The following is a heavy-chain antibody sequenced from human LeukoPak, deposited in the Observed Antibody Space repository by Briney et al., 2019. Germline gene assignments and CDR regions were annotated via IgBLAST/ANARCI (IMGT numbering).Heavy chain of an antibody. CDR1: GGSISGSSYY. D-gene: IGHD6-19*01. V-gene: IGHV4-39*01. J-gene: IGHJ5*02. Sequence: SETLSLSCTVSGGSISGSSYYWGWIRQPPGKGLECIGSIYYSGSTYYNPSLKSRVTMSVDTSKNQFSLKLSSVTAADTAVYYCARRNGHRSGWPNWFDPWGQGTLVTVSS. CDR2: IYYSGST. CDR3: ARRNGHRSGWPNWFDP.